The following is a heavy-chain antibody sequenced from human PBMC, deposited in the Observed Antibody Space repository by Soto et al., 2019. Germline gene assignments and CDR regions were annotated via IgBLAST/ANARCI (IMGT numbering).Heavy chain of an antibody. D-gene: IGHD3-16*02. Sequence: PSETLSLTCTVSGGSISSSSYYWGWIRQPPGKGLEWIGSIYYSGSTYYNPSLKSRVTISVDTSKNQFSLKLSSVTAADTAVYYCARHSSLSYGMDVWGQGTTVTV. CDR3: ARHSSLSYGMDV. V-gene: IGHV4-39*01. CDR2: IYYSGST. CDR1: GGSISSSSYY. J-gene: IGHJ6*02.